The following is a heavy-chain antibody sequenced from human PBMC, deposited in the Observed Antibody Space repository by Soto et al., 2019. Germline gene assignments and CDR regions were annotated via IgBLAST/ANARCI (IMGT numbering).Heavy chain of an antibody. CDR2: IHYSGNT. CDR3: ARRRRDGNNVLDY. CDR1: GDSIGSLY. Sequence: SVTLSLTCIVSGDSIGSLYGSCIRQPPGKGLEWIGDIHYSGNTKYNPSLESRITISMDTSKNHFHLKLKSVTAADTAVYYCARRRRDGNNVLDYWGQGALVTVSS. D-gene: IGHD1-1*01. V-gene: IGHV4-59*08. J-gene: IGHJ4*02.